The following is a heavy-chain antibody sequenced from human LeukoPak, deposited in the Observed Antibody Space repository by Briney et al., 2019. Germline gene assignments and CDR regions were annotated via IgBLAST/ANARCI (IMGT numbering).Heavy chain of an antibody. CDR1: GGSISSSSYY. CDR3: ARGVTTVVTPDWFDP. CDR2: IYYSGST. D-gene: IGHD4-23*01. J-gene: IGHJ5*02. Sequence: SETLSLTCTVSGGSISSSSYYWGWIRQPPGKGLEWIGSIYYSGSTYYNPSLKSRVTISVDTSKNQFSLKLSSVTAADTAVYYCARGVTTVVTPDWFDPWGQGTLVTVSS. V-gene: IGHV4-39*07.